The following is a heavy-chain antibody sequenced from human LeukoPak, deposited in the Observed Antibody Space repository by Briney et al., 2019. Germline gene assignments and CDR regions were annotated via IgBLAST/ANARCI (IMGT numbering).Heavy chain of an antibody. V-gene: IGHV3-53*01. J-gene: IGHJ4*02. CDR1: GFTVSNNF. Sequence: GGSLRLSCAASGFTVSNNFMSWVRQAPGKGLEWVSVIYTGGSTYYADSVMGRFTISRDNSKNTLYLQMSSLRAEDTAVYYCARSARFLEWSYWGQGTLVTVSS. CDR2: IYTGGST. CDR3: ARSARFLEWSY. D-gene: IGHD3-3*01.